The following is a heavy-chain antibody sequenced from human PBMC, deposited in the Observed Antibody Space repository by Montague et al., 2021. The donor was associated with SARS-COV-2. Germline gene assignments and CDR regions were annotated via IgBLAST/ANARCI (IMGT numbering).Heavy chain of an antibody. CDR3: ARSYYYILTAYYTPFDY. CDR2: IDWGDDK. CDR1: GFSLSTSGLR. J-gene: IGHJ4*02. D-gene: IGHD3-9*01. Sequence: TLSLTCTFSGFSLSTSGLRASWIRQPPGKALEWLARIDWGDDKFYSTSLKTRLTISKDTSKNQVVLTMTNMDPVDTATYYCARSYYYILTAYYTPFDYWGEGNLGTVSP. V-gene: IGHV2-70*04.